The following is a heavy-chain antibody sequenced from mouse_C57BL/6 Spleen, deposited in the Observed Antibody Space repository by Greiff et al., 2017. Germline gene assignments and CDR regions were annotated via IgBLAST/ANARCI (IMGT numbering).Heavy chain of an antibody. CDR2: IYPGSGST. CDR3: ARFLYYGRSDEVAEAKEY. V-gene: IGHV1-55*01. J-gene: IGHJ4*01. CDR1: GYTFTSYW. Sequence: QVQLQQPGAELVKPGASVKMSCKASGYTFTSYWITWVKQRPGQGLEWIGDIYPGSGSTNYNEKFKSKATLTVDTSSSTAYMQLSSLTSEDSAVXYCARFLYYGRSDEVAEAKEYWGQGTSVTVSS. D-gene: IGHD1-1*01.